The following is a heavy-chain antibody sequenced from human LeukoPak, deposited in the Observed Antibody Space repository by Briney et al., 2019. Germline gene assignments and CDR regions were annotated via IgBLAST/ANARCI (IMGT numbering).Heavy chain of an antibody. Sequence: ASVKVSCKASGYTFTTYAMHWVRQAPGQRLEWMGWINAGNGNTKYSQDFQGRVTITRDTSASTAYMEVSSLRSEDTAVYYCARLSAHYYGSYFYYYMDVWGKGTTVTVSS. V-gene: IGHV1-3*03. J-gene: IGHJ6*03. CDR3: ARLSAHYYGSYFYYYMDV. CDR2: INAGNGNT. CDR1: GYTFTTYA. D-gene: IGHD3-10*01.